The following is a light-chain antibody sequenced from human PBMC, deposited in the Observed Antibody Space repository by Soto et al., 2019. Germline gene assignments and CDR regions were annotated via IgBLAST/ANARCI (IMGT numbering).Light chain of an antibody. CDR3: CSYAGSYTFDYV. J-gene: IGLJ1*01. CDR1: SSDVGGYNY. CDR2: DVS. V-gene: IGLV2-11*01. Sequence: QSVLTQPPSASGSPGQSVTISCTGTSSDVGGYNYVSWYQQHPGKAPKLMIYDVSKRPSGVPDRFSGSKSGNTASLTISGLQAEDEADYYCCSYAGSYTFDYVFGTGTKVTVL.